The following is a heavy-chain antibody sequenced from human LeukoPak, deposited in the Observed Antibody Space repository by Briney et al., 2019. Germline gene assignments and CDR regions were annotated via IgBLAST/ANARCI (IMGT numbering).Heavy chain of an antibody. V-gene: IGHV1-18*01. Sequence: ASVKVSCKASGYTFSSYGINWVRQAPGQGLEWMGWISVINSGNTRYAQNFQGRLTMTTDTSTTTAYMELRSLRSDDTAVYYCSREFPFCGADCFSGVFDIWGQGAMVTVS. J-gene: IGHJ3*02. CDR2: ISVINSGNT. CDR3: SREFPFCGADCFSGVFDI. D-gene: IGHD2-21*02. CDR1: GYTFSSYG.